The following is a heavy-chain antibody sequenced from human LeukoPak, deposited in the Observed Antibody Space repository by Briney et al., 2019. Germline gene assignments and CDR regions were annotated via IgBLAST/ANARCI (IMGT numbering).Heavy chain of an antibody. V-gene: IGHV4-34*01. Sequence: SETLSLTCAVYGGSFSGHYWTWIRQPPGKGLEWIGESTHSGSTNYNPPLKGRVTISVDTSKNQFSLKLTSVSAADTAVYHCAGGRTGAAALDFWGPGTLVTVSS. CDR3: AGGRTGAAALDF. CDR2: STHSGST. CDR1: GGSFSGHY. J-gene: IGHJ4*02. D-gene: IGHD2-2*01.